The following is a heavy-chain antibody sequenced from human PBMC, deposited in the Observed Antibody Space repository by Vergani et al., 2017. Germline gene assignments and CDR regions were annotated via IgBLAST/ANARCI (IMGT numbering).Heavy chain of an antibody. Sequence: VQLVESGGGVVQPGGSLRLSCAASGFTFSSYSMNWVRQAPGKGLEWVSSISSSSSYIYYADSVKGRFTISRDNAKNSLYLQMNSLRAEDTAVYYCTTRSSTPWGGYYYMDVWGKGTTVTVSS. CDR3: TTRSSTPWGGYYYMDV. CDR2: ISSSSSYI. D-gene: IGHD2-2*01. J-gene: IGHJ6*03. V-gene: IGHV3-21*01. CDR1: GFTFSSYS.